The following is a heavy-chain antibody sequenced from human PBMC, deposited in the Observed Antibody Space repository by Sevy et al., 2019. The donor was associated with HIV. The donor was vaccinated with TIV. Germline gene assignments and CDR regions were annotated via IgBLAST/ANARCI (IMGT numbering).Heavy chain of an antibody. V-gene: IGHV3-11*01. CDR3: ARDPLLGIAREVARGGY. J-gene: IGHJ4*02. D-gene: IGHD2-2*03. Sequence: GGSLRLSCSGSGFIFSDYYMSWIRQAPGRGLEWVSYISGSGITYYADSVEGGFTISRDNARNSQYLQMNSLRADDTAVYYCARDPLLGIAREVARGGYWGQGTLVTVSS. CDR2: ISGSGIT. CDR1: GFIFSDYY.